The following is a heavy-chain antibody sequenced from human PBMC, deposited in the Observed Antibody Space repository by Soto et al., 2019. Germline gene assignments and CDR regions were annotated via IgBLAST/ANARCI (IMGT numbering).Heavy chain of an antibody. CDR2: IFQSGST. CDR1: SGSISSSNL. D-gene: IGHD1-26*01. CDR3: AYGTSPYYYFDY. J-gene: IGHJ4*02. V-gene: IGHV4-4*02. Sequence: TSETLSLTCAVSSGSISSSNLWSWVRQPPGKGLEWIGEIFQSGSTNYNPSLKSRVTISVDKSQNQFSLKLTSVTAADTAVYYCAYGTSPYYYFDYWGQGTLVTVSS.